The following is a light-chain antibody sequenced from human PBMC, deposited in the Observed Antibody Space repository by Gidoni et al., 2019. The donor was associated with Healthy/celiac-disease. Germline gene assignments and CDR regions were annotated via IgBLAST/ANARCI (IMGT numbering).Light chain of an antibody. CDR2: AAS. Sequence: IQSIQSPSSLSASVGARVTINGRASQGISSYLAWYQQKPGKAPKLLIYAASTLQSGVPSRFRCSGSGTDFTLTISSLQPEDFATYYCQQLNSYPRTFGQGTKLEIK. CDR1: QGISSY. J-gene: IGKJ2*01. V-gene: IGKV1-9*01. CDR3: QQLNSYPRT.